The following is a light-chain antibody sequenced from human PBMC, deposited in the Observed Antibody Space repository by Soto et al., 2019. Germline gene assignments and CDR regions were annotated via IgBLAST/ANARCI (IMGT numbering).Light chain of an antibody. CDR2: GAS. CDR3: QQYGSSSKT. V-gene: IGKV3-20*01. CDR1: QTVSSNY. Sequence: EIVLTQSPDTLSLSPGERATLSCRASQTVSSNYLAWYQQRPGQAPRLLVYGASSRAIGIPDRFSGSGSGTELTLTINSLEFGDSAVYYCQQYGSSSKTFGQGTKVEIK. J-gene: IGKJ1*01.